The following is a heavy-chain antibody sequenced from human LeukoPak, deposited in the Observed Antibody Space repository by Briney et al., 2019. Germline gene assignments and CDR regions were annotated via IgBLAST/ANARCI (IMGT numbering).Heavy chain of an antibody. D-gene: IGHD4-17*01. Sequence: SETLSLTCTVSGGSISSYYWSWIRQPPGKGLEWIGYIYYSGSTNYNPSLKSRVTISVDTSKNQFSLKLSSVTAADTAVYYCARDRSVTPPYYYMDVWGKGTTVTISS. V-gene: IGHV4-59*01. CDR1: GGSISSYY. CDR3: ARDRSVTPPYYYMDV. CDR2: IYYSGST. J-gene: IGHJ6*03.